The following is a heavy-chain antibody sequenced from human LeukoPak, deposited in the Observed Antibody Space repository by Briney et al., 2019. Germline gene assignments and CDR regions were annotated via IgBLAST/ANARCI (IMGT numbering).Heavy chain of an antibody. Sequence: PSETLSHTCTVSGGSISSSSYYWGWIRQPPGKGLEWIGSIYYSGSTYYNPSLKSRVTISVDTSKNQFSLKLSSVTTADTAVYYCARRSVLTFDIWGQGTMVTVSS. V-gene: IGHV4-39*01. J-gene: IGHJ3*02. CDR1: GGSISSSSYY. CDR2: IYYSGST. CDR3: ARRSVLTFDI.